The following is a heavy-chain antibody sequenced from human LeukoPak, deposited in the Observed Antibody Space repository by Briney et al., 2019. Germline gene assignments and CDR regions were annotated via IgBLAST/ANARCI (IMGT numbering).Heavy chain of an antibody. CDR1: GGSISSYY. Sequence: SETLSLTCTVSGGSISSYYWSWIRQPPGKGLEWIGYIYYSGSTNYNPSLKSRVTISADTSKNQFSLKLSSVTAADTAVYYCARDGRYYYGMDVWGQGTTVTVSS. CDR2: IYYSGST. CDR3: ARDGRYYYGMDV. J-gene: IGHJ6*02. V-gene: IGHV4-59*01.